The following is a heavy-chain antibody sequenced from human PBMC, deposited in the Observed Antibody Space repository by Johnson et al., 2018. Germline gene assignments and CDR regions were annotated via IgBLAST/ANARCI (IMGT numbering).Heavy chain of an antibody. J-gene: IGHJ6*03. D-gene: IGHD4-11*01. CDR1: DESLSGYY. CDR2: IIHTGKT. Sequence: QVQLQQWGAGLLKPSETLSLTCAVYDESLSGYYWTWIRKAPGKGLEWIGEIIHTGKTNYNPSLKSRVTMSVDTSKTQFSLKLTSVTAADTAVYYCARDPTGYYYMDIWGKGTTVTVSS. V-gene: IGHV4-34*12. CDR3: ARDPTGYYYMDI.